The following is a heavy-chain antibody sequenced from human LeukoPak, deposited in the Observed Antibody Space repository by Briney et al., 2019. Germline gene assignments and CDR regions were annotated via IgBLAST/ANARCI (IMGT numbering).Heavy chain of an antibody. CDR1: GFTLTNYA. CDR3: AKREKGTTGRFFDY. J-gene: IGHJ4*02. D-gene: IGHD1-1*01. CDR2: ISEGVGNT. Sequence: GGSLRLSCAASGFTLTNYAMTWVRQAPGKGLEWVAGISEGVGNTYYADSVKGRLTISRDHSKNTLYLQMNSLRAEDTALYYCAKREKGTTGRFFDYWGQGTLVTVSS. V-gene: IGHV3-23*01.